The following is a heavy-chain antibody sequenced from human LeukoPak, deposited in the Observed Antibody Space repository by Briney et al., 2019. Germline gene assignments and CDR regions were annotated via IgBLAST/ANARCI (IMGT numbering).Heavy chain of an antibody. CDR2: IKQDGSEK. CDR3: AREGLAVAGTDAFDI. D-gene: IGHD6-19*01. CDR1: GFTFSSYW. Sequence: GGSLRLSCAASGFTFSSYWMSWVRQAPGKGLEWVANIKQDGSEKYYVDSVKGRFTISRDNAKNSLYLQMNSLRAEDTAVYYCAREGLAVAGTDAFDIWGQGTMVTVSP. V-gene: IGHV3-7*01. J-gene: IGHJ3*02.